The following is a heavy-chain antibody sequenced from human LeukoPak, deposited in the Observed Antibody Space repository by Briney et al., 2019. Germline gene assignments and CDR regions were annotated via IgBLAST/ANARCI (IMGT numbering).Heavy chain of an antibody. CDR2: INRDGSST. D-gene: IGHD2-21*02. J-gene: IGHJ4*02. CDR1: GFTSSNYW. Sequence: GGSLRLSCAASGFTSSNYWMHWVRQAPAKGLVWVSRINRDGSSTNYADSVRGRFTISRDNAKNTLYLQMSSLRAEDTAVYYCARLYCGGDCYSGRFDYWGQGTLVTVSS. CDR3: ARLYCGGDCYSGRFDY. V-gene: IGHV3-74*01.